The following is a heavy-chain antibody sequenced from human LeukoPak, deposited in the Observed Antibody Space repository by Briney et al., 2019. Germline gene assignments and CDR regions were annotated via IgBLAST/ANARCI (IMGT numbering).Heavy chain of an antibody. J-gene: IGHJ4*02. V-gene: IGHV3-23*01. CDR2: ISGSGGST. Sequence: GGSLRLSCAASGFTFSSYAMSWVRQAPGKGLEWVSAISGSGGSTYYADSVKGRCTISRDNAKNTLYLQINSLRAEDTAVYYCANLDYSKGPSLDYWGQGTLVTVSS. CDR1: GFTFSSYA. CDR3: ANLDYSKGPSLDY. D-gene: IGHD4-11*01.